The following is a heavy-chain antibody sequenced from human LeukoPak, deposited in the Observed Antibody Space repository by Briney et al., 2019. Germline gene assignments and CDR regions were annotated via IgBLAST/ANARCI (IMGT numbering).Heavy chain of an antibody. J-gene: IGHJ6*02. CDR1: GFTFSRYG. Sequence: PGTSLGLSCAASGFTFSRYGTHWVRQAPGKGLEWVAVIWSDGNNKEHGDSVKGRFTISRDNSKNTLYLQMNSLRGEDTAMYYCARDYCSSISCMDAWGQGTTVTVSS. CDR3: ARDYCSSISCMDA. CDR2: IWSDGNNK. V-gene: IGHV3-33*01. D-gene: IGHD2-2*01.